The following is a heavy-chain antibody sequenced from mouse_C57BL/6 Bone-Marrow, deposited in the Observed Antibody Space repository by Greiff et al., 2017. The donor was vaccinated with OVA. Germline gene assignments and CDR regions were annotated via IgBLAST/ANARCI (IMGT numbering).Heavy chain of an antibody. CDR3: ARIENYYGSSYVDAMDY. CDR2: IWWDDDK. D-gene: IGHD1-1*01. J-gene: IGHJ4*01. CDR1: GFSLSTFGMG. Sequence: QVTLKECGPGILQPSQTLSLTCSFSGFSLSTFGMGVGWIRQPSGKGLEWLAHIWWDDDKYYNPALKSRLTISKDTSKNQVFLKIANVDTADTATYYCARIENYYGSSYVDAMDYWGQGTSVTVSS. V-gene: IGHV8-8*01.